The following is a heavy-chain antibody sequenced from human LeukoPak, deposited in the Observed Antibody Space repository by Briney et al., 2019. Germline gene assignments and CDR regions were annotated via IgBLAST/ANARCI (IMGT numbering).Heavy chain of an antibody. CDR2: ISAYNGNT. CDR3: ARDRASSLGYCSGGSCYSRAAFDP. Sequence: GASVKVSCKASGYTFTSYDINWVRQATGQGLEWMGWISAYNGNTNYAQKLQGRVTMTTDTSTSTAYMELRSLRSDDTAVYYCARDRASSLGYCSGGSCYSRAAFDPWGQGTLVTVSS. V-gene: IGHV1-18*01. J-gene: IGHJ5*02. D-gene: IGHD2-15*01. CDR1: GYTFTSYD.